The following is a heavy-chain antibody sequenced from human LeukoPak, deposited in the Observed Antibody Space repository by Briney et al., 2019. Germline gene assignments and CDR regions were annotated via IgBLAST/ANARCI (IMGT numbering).Heavy chain of an antibody. D-gene: IGHD3-10*01. Sequence: SQTLSLTCTVSGFSISSGGYYWSWIRQRPGKGLEWIGYIYDTGRTSYNPSLKSRLTTSVDTSKNQFSLKLSSVTAADTAVYYCARDRALLWFGESYVDYWGQGTLVTVSS. CDR2: IYDTGRT. CDR3: ARDRALLWFGESYVDY. CDR1: GFSISSGGYY. V-gene: IGHV4-31*03. J-gene: IGHJ4*02.